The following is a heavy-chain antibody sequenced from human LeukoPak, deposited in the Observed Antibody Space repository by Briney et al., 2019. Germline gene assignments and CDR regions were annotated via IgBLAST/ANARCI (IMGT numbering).Heavy chain of an antibody. CDR1: GYILTSYG. Sequence: ASVKVSCKAYGYILTSYGISWVRQAPGQGLEWMGWISSYNGNTNYAQNLQGRVTMTTDTSTSTAYMELRSLRSDDTAVYYCARSKYYDSSGYYHFDYWGQGTLVTVS. V-gene: IGHV1-18*01. J-gene: IGHJ4*02. D-gene: IGHD3-22*01. CDR2: ISSYNGNT. CDR3: ARSKYYDSSGYYHFDY.